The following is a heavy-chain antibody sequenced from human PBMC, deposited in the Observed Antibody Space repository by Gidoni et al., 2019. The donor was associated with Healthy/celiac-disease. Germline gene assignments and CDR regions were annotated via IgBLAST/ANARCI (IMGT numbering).Heavy chain of an antibody. CDR1: GFTFSSYW. CDR2: INGDGSST. Sequence: EVQLVESGGGLVQPGGSLRLSCAASGFTFSSYWKHWVRQVPGKGLVWVSRINGDGSSTSYADSVKGRFTISRDNAKNTLYLQMNSLKAEDTAVYYCARGSGTYFNYWGQGTLVTVSS. D-gene: IGHD1-26*01. V-gene: IGHV3-74*01. CDR3: ARGSGTYFNY. J-gene: IGHJ4*02.